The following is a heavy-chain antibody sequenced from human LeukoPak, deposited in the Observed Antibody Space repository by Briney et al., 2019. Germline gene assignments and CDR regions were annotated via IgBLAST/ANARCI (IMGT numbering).Heavy chain of an antibody. CDR3: ARDRGSSSWYLPAY. Sequence: ASVKVSCKASGYTFTGYYMHWVRQAPGQGLEWMGWINPNSGGTNYAQKFQGRVTMTRDTPISTAYMELSRLRSDDTAVYYCARDRGSSSWYLPAYWGQGTLVTVSS. CDR2: INPNSGGT. D-gene: IGHD6-13*01. J-gene: IGHJ4*02. V-gene: IGHV1-2*02. CDR1: GYTFTGYY.